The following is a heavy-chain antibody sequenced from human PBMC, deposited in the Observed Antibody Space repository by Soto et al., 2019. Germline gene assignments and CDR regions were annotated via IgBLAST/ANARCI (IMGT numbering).Heavy chain of an antibody. CDR1: GGSISSYY. J-gene: IGHJ6*02. CDR3: ARDGPDYGNYRLVTYGMDV. D-gene: IGHD4-17*01. Sequence: QVQLQESGPGLVKPSETLSLTCTVSGGSISSYYWSWIRQPAGKGLEWIGRIYTSGSTNYNPSLKSRVNMSVDTSKNQFSLNLSSVTAGDTAVYYCARDGPDYGNYRLVTYGMDVWGQGTTVTVSS. V-gene: IGHV4-4*07. CDR2: IYTSGST.